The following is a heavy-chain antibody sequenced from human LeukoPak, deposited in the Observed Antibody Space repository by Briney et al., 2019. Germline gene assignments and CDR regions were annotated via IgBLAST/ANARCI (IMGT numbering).Heavy chain of an antibody. J-gene: IGHJ4*02. V-gene: IGHV1-2*02. Sequence: ASVKVSCKASGYTFTGYYMHWVRQAPGQGLEWMGWINPNSGGTNYAQKFQGRATMTRDTSISTAYMELSRLRSDDTAVYYCARSYYYDSSGNDYWGQGTLVTVSS. CDR3: ARSYYYDSSGNDY. D-gene: IGHD3-22*01. CDR2: INPNSGGT. CDR1: GYTFTGYY.